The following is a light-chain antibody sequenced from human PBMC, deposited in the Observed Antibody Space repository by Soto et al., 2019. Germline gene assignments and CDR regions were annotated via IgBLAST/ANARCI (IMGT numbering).Light chain of an antibody. CDR1: SSDVGGYNY. J-gene: IGLJ2*01. CDR2: EVS. Sequence: QSALTQPPSASGSPGQSVTISCTGTSSDVGGYNYVSWYQQHPGKAPKLMIYEVSKRPSGVPDRFSGSKSGNTASLTVSGLQAEDEADYYCSSYAGSNNADVVFGGRTKVTVL. V-gene: IGLV2-8*01. CDR3: SSYAGSNNADVV.